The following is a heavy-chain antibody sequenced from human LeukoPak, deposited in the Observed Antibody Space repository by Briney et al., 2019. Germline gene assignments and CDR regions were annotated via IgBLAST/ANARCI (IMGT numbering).Heavy chain of an antibody. D-gene: IGHD2-15*01. CDR1: GFTFSNYE. CDR3: GRGGYCSGGTCYRFNAFDI. Sequence: SGGSLRLSCATSGFTFSNYEMNWVRQAPGKGLEWVSYISPSGRTIYYTDSVKGRFTISTDNAKNSLYLQMNSLRAEDTAVYYCGRGGYCSGGTCYRFNAFDIWGQGTTVTVSS. V-gene: IGHV3-48*03. CDR2: ISPSGRTI. J-gene: IGHJ3*02.